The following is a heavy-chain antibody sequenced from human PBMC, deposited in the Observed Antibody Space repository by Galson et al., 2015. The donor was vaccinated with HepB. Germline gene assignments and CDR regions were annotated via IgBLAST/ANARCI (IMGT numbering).Heavy chain of an antibody. D-gene: IGHD3-3*01. CDR2: ISYDGSNK. Sequence: SLRLSCAASGFTFSSYAMHWVRQAPGKGLEWVAVISYDGSNKYYADSVKGRFTISRDNSKNTLYLQMNSLRAEDTAVYYCARPYTYYDFWSGTDPLGYYYYGMDVWGQGTTVTVSS. CDR1: GFTFSSYA. V-gene: IGHV3-30-3*01. J-gene: IGHJ6*02. CDR3: ARPYTYYDFWSGTDPLGYYYYGMDV.